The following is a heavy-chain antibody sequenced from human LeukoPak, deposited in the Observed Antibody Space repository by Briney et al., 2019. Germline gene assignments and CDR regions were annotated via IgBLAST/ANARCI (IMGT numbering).Heavy chain of an antibody. D-gene: IGHD4-23*01. V-gene: IGHV1-69*01. CDR3: ATHHQTVVNYWYFDL. J-gene: IGHJ2*01. Sequence: SVKVSCKASGGTFSSYAISWVRQAPGQGLEWMGGIIPIFGTANYAQKFQGRVTITADESTSTAYMELSSLRSEDTAVYYCATHHQTVVNYWYFDLWGRGTLVTVSS. CDR2: IIPIFGTA. CDR1: GGTFSSYA.